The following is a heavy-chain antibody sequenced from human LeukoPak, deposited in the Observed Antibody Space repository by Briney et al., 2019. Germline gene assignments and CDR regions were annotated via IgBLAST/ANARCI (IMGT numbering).Heavy chain of an antibody. CDR1: GFSFSSLW. J-gene: IGHJ5*02. CDR3: ALLDKLLVSDP. Sequence: GGSLRLSCAASGFSFSSLWMTWVRQAPGKGPEWVANIKEDGTDKHYADSVKGRFTISRDNSKNTLYLQMNGLRADDTAVYYCALLDKLLVSDPWGQGTLVTVSS. CDR2: IKEDGTDK. D-gene: IGHD2/OR15-2a*01. V-gene: IGHV3-7*03.